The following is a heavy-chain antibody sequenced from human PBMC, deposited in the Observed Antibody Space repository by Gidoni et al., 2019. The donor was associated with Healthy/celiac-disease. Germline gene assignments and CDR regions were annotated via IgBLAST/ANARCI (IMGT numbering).Heavy chain of an antibody. D-gene: IGHD7-27*01. J-gene: IGHJ2*01. V-gene: IGHV4-34*01. CDR2: INHSGST. CDR3: ARDKANWGLWKVWYFDL. CDR1: GGSFSGYY. Sequence: QVQLQQWGAGLLKPSETLSLTCAVYGGSFSGYYWSWIRQPPGKGLEWIGEINHSGSTNYNPSLKSRVTISVDTSKNQFSLKLSSVTAADTAVYYCARDKANWGLWKVWYFDLWGRGTLVTVSS.